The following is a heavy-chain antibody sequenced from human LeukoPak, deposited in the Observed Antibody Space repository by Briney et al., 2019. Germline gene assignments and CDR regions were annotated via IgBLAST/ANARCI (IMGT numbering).Heavy chain of an antibody. Sequence: GGSLRLSCAASGFSFSTIYMSWVRRTPGQGLEWVANINVDGTAEYYVDSVKGRFTISRDNAKNSLYLQMNSLRAEDTAVYYCARDPYRFAFDIWGQGTVVLVSS. CDR1: GFSFSTIY. J-gene: IGHJ3*02. CDR3: ARDPYRFAFDI. CDR2: INVDGTAE. V-gene: IGHV3-7*03. D-gene: IGHD1-26*01.